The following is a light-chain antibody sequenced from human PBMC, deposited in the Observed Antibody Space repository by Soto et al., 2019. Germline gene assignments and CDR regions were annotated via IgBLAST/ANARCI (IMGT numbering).Light chain of an antibody. CDR2: AAS. CDR3: QQLHSYQVT. V-gene: IGKV1-9*01. J-gene: IGKJ4*01. Sequence: DIQLTQSPSFLSASVGDRVTISCRASQAINSYLAWYQQKPGKAPKLLIYAASTLQSGVPSRFSGSGSGTEFTLTISSLQPEDFATYSCQQLHSYQVTFGGGTKLEIK. CDR1: QAINSY.